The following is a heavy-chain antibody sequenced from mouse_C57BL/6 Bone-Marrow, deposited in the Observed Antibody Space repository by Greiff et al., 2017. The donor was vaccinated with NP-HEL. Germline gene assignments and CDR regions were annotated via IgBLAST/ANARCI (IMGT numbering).Heavy chain of an antibody. Sequence: EVHLVESGGGLVQPKGSLKLSCAASGFTFNTYAMHWVRQAPGKGLEWVARIRSKSSNYATYYAVSVKDRFTISRDDSQSTLYLHMNHLYTEATAFYYCVEDLPRLGGGYWGQGTTLTVSS. CDR1: GFTFNTYA. D-gene: IGHD4-1*01. CDR2: IRSKSSNYAT. J-gene: IGHJ2*01. V-gene: IGHV10-3*01. CDR3: VEDLPRLGGGY.